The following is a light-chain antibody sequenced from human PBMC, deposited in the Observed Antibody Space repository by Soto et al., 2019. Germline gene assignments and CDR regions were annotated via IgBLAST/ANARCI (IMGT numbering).Light chain of an antibody. CDR3: QQYNNYLWT. CDR2: KAS. J-gene: IGKJ1*01. CDR1: QRISSW. Sequence: DIQMTQSPSTLSASVGDRVPITCRAIQRISSWLAWYQQKPGKAPKLLIYKASSLESGVPSRFSGSGSGTEFTLTISSLQPDDFATYYCQQYNNYLWTFGQGTKVEIK. V-gene: IGKV1-5*03.